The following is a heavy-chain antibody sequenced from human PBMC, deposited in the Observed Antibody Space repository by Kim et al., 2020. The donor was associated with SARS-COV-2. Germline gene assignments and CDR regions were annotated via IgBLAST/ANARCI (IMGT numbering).Heavy chain of an antibody. D-gene: IGHD1-26*01. J-gene: IGHJ6*02. Sequence: SYAQKFQGRVTMTRDTSTSTVYMELSSLRSEDTAVYYCARVVWSSGGMDVWGQGTTVTVSS. V-gene: IGHV1-46*01. CDR3: ARVVWSSGGMDV.